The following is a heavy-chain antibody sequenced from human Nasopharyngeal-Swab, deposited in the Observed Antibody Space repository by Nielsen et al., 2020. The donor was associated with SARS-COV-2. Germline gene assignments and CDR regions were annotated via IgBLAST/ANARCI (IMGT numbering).Heavy chain of an antibody. V-gene: IGHV1-69*13. CDR1: GGTFSSYA. CDR2: IIAIFGTA. CDR3: ARESYCSSTSCSRDYYYYYMDV. Sequence: AVKVSCKASGGTFSSYAISWVRQAPGEGLEGRGGIIAIFGTANYAQKFQGRVTITADESTSTAYMELSSLRSEDTAVYYCARESYCSSTSCSRDYYYYYMDVWGKGTTVTVSS. J-gene: IGHJ6*03. D-gene: IGHD2-2*01.